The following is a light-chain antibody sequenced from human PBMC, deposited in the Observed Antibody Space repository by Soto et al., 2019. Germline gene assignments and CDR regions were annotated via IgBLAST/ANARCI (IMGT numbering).Light chain of an antibody. CDR1: QSINNN. CDR2: DAS. Sequence: IVMTQSPATLSVSPGERATLSCRASQSINNNLAWYQQKPGQAPRLLIYDASTGATDIPARFSGSGSGTEFTLTISSLQSEDSAVYYCPQYKSWFTFGQGTKLEIK. V-gene: IGKV3-15*01. J-gene: IGKJ2*01. CDR3: PQYKSWFT.